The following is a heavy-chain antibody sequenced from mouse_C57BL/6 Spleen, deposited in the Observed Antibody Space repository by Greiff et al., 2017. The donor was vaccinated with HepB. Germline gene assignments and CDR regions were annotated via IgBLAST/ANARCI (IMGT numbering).Heavy chain of an antibody. CDR3: ARRGIYYGSSPYWYFDV. D-gene: IGHD1-1*01. CDR1: GYTFTSYG. CDR2: IYPRSGNT. Sequence: VQLVESGAELARPGASVKLSCKASGYTFTSYGISWVKQRTGQGLEWIGEIYPRSGNTYYNEKFKGKATLTADKSSSTAYMELRSLTSEDSAVYFCARRGIYYGSSPYWYFDVWGTGTTVTVSS. J-gene: IGHJ1*03. V-gene: IGHV1-81*01.